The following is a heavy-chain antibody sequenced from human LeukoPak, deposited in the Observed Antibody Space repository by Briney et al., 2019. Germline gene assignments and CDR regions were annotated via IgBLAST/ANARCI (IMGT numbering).Heavy chain of an antibody. D-gene: IGHD6-6*01. CDR1: GYSISSGYY. Sequence: SKTLSLTCTVSGYSISSGYYWGWIRQPPGKGLEWIGSIYHSGSTYYNPSLKSRVTISVDTSKNQFSLKLSSVTAADTAVYYCARRAGSSWYFDYWGQGTLVTVSS. CDR2: IYHSGST. J-gene: IGHJ4*02. CDR3: ARRAGSSWYFDY. V-gene: IGHV4-38-2*02.